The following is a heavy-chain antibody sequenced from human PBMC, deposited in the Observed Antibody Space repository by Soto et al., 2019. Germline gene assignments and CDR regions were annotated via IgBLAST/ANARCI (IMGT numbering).Heavy chain of an antibody. CDR3: AKDLPEWFGEFNYYYYGMDV. V-gene: IGHV3-23*01. D-gene: IGHD3-10*01. CDR1: GFTFSRYA. Sequence: GGSLRLSCAASGFTFSRYAMSWDRQAPGKGLEWVSAISGSGGSTYYADSVKGRFTISRDNSKNTLYLQMNSLRAEDTAVYYCAKDLPEWFGEFNYYYYGMDVWGQGTTVTVSS. CDR2: ISGSGGST. J-gene: IGHJ6*02.